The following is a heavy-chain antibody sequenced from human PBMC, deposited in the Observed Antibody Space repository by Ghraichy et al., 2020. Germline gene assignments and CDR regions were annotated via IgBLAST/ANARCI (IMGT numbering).Heavy chain of an antibody. Sequence: GESLNISCKVSGYSFTTYWIGWVRQMPGKGLEWMGIIYPADSDTTYSPSFQGQVTMSVDKSVNTAYLQWSSLKASDTAIYYCARGRGYTGYDYRQFGFWGQGTLVTVSS. CDR2: IYPADSDT. CDR3: ARGRGYTGYDYRQFGF. CDR1: GYSFTTYW. D-gene: IGHD5-12*01. V-gene: IGHV5-51*01. J-gene: IGHJ4*02.